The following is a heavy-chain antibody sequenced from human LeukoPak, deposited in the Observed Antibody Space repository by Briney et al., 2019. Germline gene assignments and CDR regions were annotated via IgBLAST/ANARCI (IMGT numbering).Heavy chain of an antibody. Sequence: GGSLRLSCAASGFTFSSYGMHWVRQAPGKGLEWVAFIRYDGSNKYYADSVKGRFTISRDNSKNTLYLQMNSLRAEDTAVYYCARDRSSGWLHYFDYWGQGTLVTVSS. V-gene: IGHV3-30*02. CDR3: ARDRSSGWLHYFDY. J-gene: IGHJ4*02. CDR2: IRYDGSNK. CDR1: GFTFSSYG. D-gene: IGHD6-19*01.